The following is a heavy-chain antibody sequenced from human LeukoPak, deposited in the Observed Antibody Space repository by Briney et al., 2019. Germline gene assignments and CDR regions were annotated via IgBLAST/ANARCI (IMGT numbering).Heavy chain of an antibody. CDR3: AGHRAAIAAQIMDY. Sequence: SETLSLTCTVSGGSISSSSYYWGWIRQPPGKGLEWIGYIYYSGSTNYNPSLKSRVTISVDTSKNQFSLILSSVTAADTAVYYCAGHRAAIAAQIMDYWGQGTLVTVSS. D-gene: IGHD6-6*01. CDR1: GGSISSSSYY. CDR2: IYYSGST. J-gene: IGHJ4*02. V-gene: IGHV4-61*05.